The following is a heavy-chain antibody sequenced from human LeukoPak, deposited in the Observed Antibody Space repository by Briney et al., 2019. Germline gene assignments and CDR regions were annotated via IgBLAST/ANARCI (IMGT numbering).Heavy chain of an antibody. Sequence: GGSLRLSCAASGFTVSSYGMHWVRQAPGKGLEWVAVISYDGSNKYYADSVKGRFTISRDNSKNTLYLQMDNLRAEDTAVYYCAKGGKDDYEDWFDPWGQGTLVTVSS. CDR3: AKGGKDDYEDWFDP. D-gene: IGHD5-24*01. V-gene: IGHV3-30*18. CDR1: GFTVSSYG. J-gene: IGHJ5*02. CDR2: ISYDGSNK.